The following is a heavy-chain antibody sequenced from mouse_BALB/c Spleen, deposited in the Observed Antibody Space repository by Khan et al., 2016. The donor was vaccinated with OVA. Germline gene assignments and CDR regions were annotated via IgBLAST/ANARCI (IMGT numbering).Heavy chain of an antibody. D-gene: IGHD2-1*01. CDR3: ARYGNSFAY. J-gene: IGHJ3*01. CDR2: IDPFNGGT. Sequence: EVQLQESGPELMKPGASVKISCKASGYSFTSYYMHWVKQSHGKSLEWIGYIDPFNGGTSYHQKFKGKATLTVDKSSSTAYMHLSSLTSEDSAVYYGARYGNSFAYWGQGTLVTVSA. CDR1: GYSFTSYY. V-gene: IGHV1S135*01.